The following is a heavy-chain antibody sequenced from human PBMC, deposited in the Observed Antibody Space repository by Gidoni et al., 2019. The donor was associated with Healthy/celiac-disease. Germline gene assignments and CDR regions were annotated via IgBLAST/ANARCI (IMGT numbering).Heavy chain of an antibody. CDR2: ISYDGSNK. J-gene: IGHJ4*02. CDR3: ANSPPGGWYYFDY. CDR1: EFTFSSYG. V-gene: IGHV3-30*18. Sequence: QVQLVESGGGVVQPGRSLRLSCAASEFTFSSYGMHWVRQAPGKGLEWVAVISYDGSNKYYADSVKGRFTISRDNSKNTLYLQMNSLRAEDTAVYYCANSPPGGWYYFDYWGQGTLVTVSS. D-gene: IGHD6-19*01.